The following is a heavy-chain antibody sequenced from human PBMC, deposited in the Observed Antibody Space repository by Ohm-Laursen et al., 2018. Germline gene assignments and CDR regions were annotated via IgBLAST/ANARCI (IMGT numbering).Heavy chain of an antibody. V-gene: IGHV4-4*07. CDR1: GGSISSYY. CDR3: ARGGLYFDY. CDR2: IKTDGST. Sequence: TLSLTCTVSGGSISSYYWSWIRQPAGKGLEWIGRIKTDGSTNYNPSLRSRVSMSVATSKNQFSLKVSSVTAADTAVYYCARGGLYFDYWGQGTLVTVSS. J-gene: IGHJ4*02. D-gene: IGHD3-16*01.